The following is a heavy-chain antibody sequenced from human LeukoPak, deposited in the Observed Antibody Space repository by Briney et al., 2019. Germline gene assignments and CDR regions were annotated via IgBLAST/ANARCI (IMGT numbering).Heavy chain of an antibody. Sequence: GGSLRLSCAASGFTFTSYAVSWVRQAPGKGLEWVSTISGGGGTTDYADSVKGRFTISRDNSKNTLYLQMNSLRAGDTAEYYCAKGNSLLYFFEYWGQGTLVTVS. CDR3: AKGNSLLYFFEY. D-gene: IGHD3-10*01. J-gene: IGHJ4*02. CDR2: ISGGGGTT. CDR1: GFTFTSYA. V-gene: IGHV3-23*01.